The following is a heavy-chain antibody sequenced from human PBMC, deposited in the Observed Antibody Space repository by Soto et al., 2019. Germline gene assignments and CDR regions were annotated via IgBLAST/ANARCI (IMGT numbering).Heavy chain of an antibody. J-gene: IGHJ4*02. CDR3: ARGHSSSWRFDY. CDR1: GGTFSSYA. CDR2: VIPIFGKA. V-gene: IGHV1-69*06. D-gene: IGHD6-13*01. Sequence: QVQLVQSGAEVKKPGSSVKVSCKASGGTFSSYAIIWVRQAPGQGLEWMGGVIPIFGKANYAQKFQGRVTITADKSTSTAYMELSSLRSEDTAVYYCARGHSSSWRFDYWGQGTLVTVSS.